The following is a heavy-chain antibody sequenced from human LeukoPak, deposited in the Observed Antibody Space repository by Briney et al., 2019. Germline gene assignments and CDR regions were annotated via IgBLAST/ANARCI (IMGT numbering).Heavy chain of an antibody. J-gene: IGHJ6*02. Sequence: PGGSLRLSCAASGFTFTNYALNWLRQAPGKGLEWMAVISYDGSNKFYADSVKGRFTISRDNSKNTLFLQMNSLRAEDTAVYYCAKSALGEIDYYGMDVWGQGTTVSVSS. CDR1: GFTFTNYA. CDR2: ISYDGSNK. V-gene: IGHV3-30*18. D-gene: IGHD3-16*01. CDR3: AKSALGEIDYYGMDV.